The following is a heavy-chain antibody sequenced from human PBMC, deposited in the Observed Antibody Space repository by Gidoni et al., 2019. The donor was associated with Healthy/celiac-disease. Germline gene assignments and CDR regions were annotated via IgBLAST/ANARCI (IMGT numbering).Heavy chain of an antibody. CDR1: GFTFSSYS. CDR2: ISSSSSYI. V-gene: IGHV3-21*01. CDR3: ASFPETMIAFDI. Sequence: EVQLVESGGGLVKPGGSLRLSCAASGFTFSSYSMNWVRQAPGKGLEWVSSISSSSSYIYYADSVKGRFTISRDNAKNSLYLQMNSLRAEDTAVYYCASFPETMIAFDIWGQGTMVTVSS. J-gene: IGHJ3*02. D-gene: IGHD3-22*01.